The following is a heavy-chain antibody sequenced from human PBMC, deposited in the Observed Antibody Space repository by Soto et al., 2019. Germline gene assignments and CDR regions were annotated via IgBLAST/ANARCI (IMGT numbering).Heavy chain of an antibody. Sequence: QVQLMQSGAEVKKPGSSVKVSCKASGGTFSSYAISWVRQAPGQGLEWMGGIIPIFGTSNYAQKFQGRVTITADKSTSTAYMELSSLRSEDTAVYYCAREDVDLKTLDYWGQGTLVTVSS. V-gene: IGHV1-69*06. CDR3: AREDVDLKTLDY. J-gene: IGHJ4*02. CDR1: GGTFSSYA. D-gene: IGHD5-12*01. CDR2: IIPIFGTS.